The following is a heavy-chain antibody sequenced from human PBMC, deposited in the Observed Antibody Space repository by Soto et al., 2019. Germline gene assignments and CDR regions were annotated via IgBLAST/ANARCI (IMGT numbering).Heavy chain of an antibody. CDR3: ARRTVNIRTFYSGLKTHCFDY. J-gene: IGHJ4*02. CDR1: GDSMSRSDYY. Sequence: PLETLSLTCAVSGDSMSRSDYYWGWIRQPPGKGLEWIGSIYYSGSTYYNPSLQSRVAISVDTSKNQFSLKLKSVTAADTAIYYCARRTVNIRTFYSGLKTHCFDYWGQGAPVTVSS. D-gene: IGHD6-19*01. CDR2: IYYSGST. V-gene: IGHV4-39*01.